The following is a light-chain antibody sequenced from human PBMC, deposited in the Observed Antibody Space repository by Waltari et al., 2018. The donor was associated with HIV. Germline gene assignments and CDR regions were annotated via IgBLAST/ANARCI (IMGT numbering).Light chain of an antibody. V-gene: IGLV1-40*01. CDR1: SSTHGAGSD. CDR3: QSYDSSLSGVV. J-gene: IGLJ2*01. Sequence: QSVLTQPPSVSGAPGPRLPITCPGSSSTHGAGSDVHWYQQVPGTAPKLLIYGNSNRPSGVPDRFSGSKSGTSASLAITGLQAEDEADYYCQSYDSSLSGVVFGGGTKLTVL. CDR2: GNS.